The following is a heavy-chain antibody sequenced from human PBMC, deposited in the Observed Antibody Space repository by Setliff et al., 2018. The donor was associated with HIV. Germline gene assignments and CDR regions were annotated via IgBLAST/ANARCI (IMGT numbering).Heavy chain of an antibody. V-gene: IGHV4-4*09. CDR1: GGSISSYY. CDR3: ARRIDDSGSFPDKNWFDT. D-gene: IGHD3-10*01. J-gene: IGHJ5*02. CDR2: IYTSGST. Sequence: SLTCTVSGGSISSYYWSWIRQPPGKGLEWIGYIYTSGSTNYNPSLKSRVTISLDTSKNQFSLRLTSVTAADTAVYYCARRIDDSGSFPDKNWFDTWGQGSLVTVSS.